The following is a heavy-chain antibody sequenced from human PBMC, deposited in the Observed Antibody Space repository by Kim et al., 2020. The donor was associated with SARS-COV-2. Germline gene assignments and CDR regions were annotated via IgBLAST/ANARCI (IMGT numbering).Heavy chain of an antibody. CDR1: GYTLTELS. CDR3: ATGLAAELPNNFDY. Sequence: ASVKVSCKVSGYTLTELSMHWVRQAPGKGLEWMGGFDTEDGETIYAQKFQGRVTMTEDTSTDTAYMELSSLRSEDTAVYYCATGLAAELPNNFDYWGQGTLVTVSS. J-gene: IGHJ4*02. CDR2: FDTEDGET. V-gene: IGHV1-24*01. D-gene: IGHD1-26*01.